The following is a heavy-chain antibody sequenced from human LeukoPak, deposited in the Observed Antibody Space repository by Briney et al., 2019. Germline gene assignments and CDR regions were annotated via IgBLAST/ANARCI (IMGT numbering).Heavy chain of an antibody. CDR2: INAGNGNT. CDR1: GYIFTNYA. J-gene: IGHJ5*02. V-gene: IGHV1-3*01. Sequence: AASVKVSCKASGYIFTNYAMHWVRQAPGQRLEWEGWINAGNGNTQYSQKFQGRVTFTRDTSASTAYMELSSLRSEDTAVYYCTSGGGSYVSLYRWGQGTLVTVSS. D-gene: IGHD1-26*01. CDR3: TSGGGSYVSLYR.